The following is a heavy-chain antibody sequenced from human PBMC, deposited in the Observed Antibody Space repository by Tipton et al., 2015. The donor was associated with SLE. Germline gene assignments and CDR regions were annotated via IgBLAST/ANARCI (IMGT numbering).Heavy chain of an antibody. CDR1: GFTFSSYW. Sequence: GSLRLSCAASGFTFSSYWMHWVRQAPGKGLVWVSRINSDGSSTNYADSVKGRFTISSDKSKNILYLQMSSLRVEDTAFYYCAKDNRRRVGGPDSWGQGILVSVSS. CDR2: INSDGSST. CDR3: AKDNRRRVGGPDS. J-gene: IGHJ4*02. V-gene: IGHV3-74*01. D-gene: IGHD1-26*01.